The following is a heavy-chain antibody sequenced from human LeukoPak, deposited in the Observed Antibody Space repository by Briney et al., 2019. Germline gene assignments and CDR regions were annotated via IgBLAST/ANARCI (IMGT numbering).Heavy chain of an antibody. V-gene: IGHV4-39*07. CDR3: AGGWIQLSLDDAFDI. CDR2: IYYSGST. Sequence: SETLSLTCTVSGGSISSSSYYWGWIRQPPGKGLEWIGSIYYSGSTYYNPSLKSRVTISVDTSKNQFSLKLSSVTAADTAVYYCAGGWIQLSLDDAFDIWGQGTMVTVSS. CDR1: GGSISSSSYY. D-gene: IGHD5-18*01. J-gene: IGHJ3*02.